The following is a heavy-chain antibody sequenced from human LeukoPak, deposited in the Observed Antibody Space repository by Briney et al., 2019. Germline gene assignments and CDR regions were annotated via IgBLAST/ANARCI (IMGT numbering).Heavy chain of an antibody. CDR3: ATTYYYEALGAFDI. J-gene: IGHJ3*02. Sequence: ASVKVSCKASGYTFTSYGISWVRQAPGQGLEWMGWISAYNGNTNYAQKLQGRVTMTTDTSTSTAYMELRSLRSDDTAVYYCATTYYYEALGAFDIWGQGTMVTVSS. D-gene: IGHD3-22*01. V-gene: IGHV1-18*01. CDR1: GYTFTSYG. CDR2: ISAYNGNT.